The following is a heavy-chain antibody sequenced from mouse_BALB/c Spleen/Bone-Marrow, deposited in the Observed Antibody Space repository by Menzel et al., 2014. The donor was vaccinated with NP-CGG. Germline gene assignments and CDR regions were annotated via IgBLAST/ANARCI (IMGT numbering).Heavy chain of an antibody. CDR2: ISTYSGNT. Sequence: QVQLQQPGPELVRPGVSVKLSCKGSGYTFTAYAMHWVKQSHAKSLEWIGLISTYSGNTHYNQNFKGKATMTVDKSSSTAYMELARLTSEDSAICYCARNFYGSSYFDYWGQGTTLTVSS. CDR3: ARNFYGSSYFDY. V-gene: IGHV1-67*01. CDR1: GYTFTAYA. J-gene: IGHJ2*01. D-gene: IGHD1-1*01.